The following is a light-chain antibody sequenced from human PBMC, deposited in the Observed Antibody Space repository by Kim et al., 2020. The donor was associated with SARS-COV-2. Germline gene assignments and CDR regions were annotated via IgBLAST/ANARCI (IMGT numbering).Light chain of an antibody. V-gene: IGKV3-15*01. Sequence: GSPGDRATLSCRSSQSISNNLAWYQQKPGQAPRLLIYGVSTRATDIPARFSGSGSGTDFTLTISSLQSEDFAVYYCQQYNNWPPNTFGQGTKLEI. CDR1: QSISNN. CDR2: GVS. CDR3: QQYNNWPPNT. J-gene: IGKJ2*01.